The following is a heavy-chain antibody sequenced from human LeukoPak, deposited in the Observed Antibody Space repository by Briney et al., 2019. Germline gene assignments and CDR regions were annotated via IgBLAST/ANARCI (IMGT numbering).Heavy chain of an antibody. Sequence: GESLKISCKGSGYNFPSYWIAWVRQMPGKGLQWRGIINPGDSDTRYSPSFQGQVTISADKSISTAYLQWSSLKASDTAMYYCARRAVGTTLRSMNWLDPWGQGTLVTVST. V-gene: IGHV5-51*01. CDR2: INPGDSDT. J-gene: IGHJ5*02. D-gene: IGHD1-26*01. CDR1: GYNFPSYW. CDR3: ARRAVGTTLRSMNWLDP.